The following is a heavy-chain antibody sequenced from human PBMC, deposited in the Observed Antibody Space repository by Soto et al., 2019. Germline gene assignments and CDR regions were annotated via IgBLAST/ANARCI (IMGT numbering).Heavy chain of an antibody. J-gene: IGHJ5*02. Sequence: QVQLVQSGAEVQKPGSSVKVSCKASGGTFSSYTISWVRQAPGQGLEWMGRIIPILGIANYAQKFQGRVTITADKSTSTAYMELSSLRSEDTAVYYCAREGIVVVPAAIGSWFDPWGQGTLVTVSS. CDR1: GGTFSSYT. CDR2: IIPILGIA. V-gene: IGHV1-69*02. D-gene: IGHD2-2*01. CDR3: AREGIVVVPAAIGSWFDP.